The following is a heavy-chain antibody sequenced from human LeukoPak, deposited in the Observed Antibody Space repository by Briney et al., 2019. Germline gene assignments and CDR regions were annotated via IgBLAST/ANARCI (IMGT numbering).Heavy chain of an antibody. J-gene: IGHJ6*03. CDR1: GFTFSDYY. D-gene: IGHD5-12*01. Sequence: GGSLRLSCAASGFTFSDYYMSWIRQAPGKGLEWVSYISSSGSTIYYADSVKGRITISRDNAKNSLYLQMNSLRAEDTAVYYCARDTRGYSGYDYYYYYYMDVWGKGTTVTVSS. V-gene: IGHV3-11*01. CDR3: ARDTRGYSGYDYYYYYYMDV. CDR2: ISSSGSTI.